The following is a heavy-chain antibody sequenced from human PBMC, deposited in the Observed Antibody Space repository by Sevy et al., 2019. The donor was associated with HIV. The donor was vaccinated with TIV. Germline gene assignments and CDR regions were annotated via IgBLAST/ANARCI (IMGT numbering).Heavy chain of an antibody. Sequence: GESLKISCTASGYSFVGYWIGWVRQRPGKGLEYMGIIFPGNSDARVIPSFQGQVTISADKSTSTAYLHWSSLRASDTVMYYGARSRECLVFDAFDIWGQGTMVTVSS. V-gene: IGHV5-51*01. CDR3: ARSRECLVFDAFDI. J-gene: IGHJ3*02. CDR1: GYSFVGYW. CDR2: IFPGNSDA. D-gene: IGHD1-26*01.